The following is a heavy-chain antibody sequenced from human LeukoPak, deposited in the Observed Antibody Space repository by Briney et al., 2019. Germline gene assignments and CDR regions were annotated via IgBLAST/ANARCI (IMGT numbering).Heavy chain of an antibody. J-gene: IGHJ4*02. CDR2: MYYSGGS. CDR3: AGTGLFFDY. CDR1: GASISGYY. V-gene: IGHV4-59*01. Sequence: SETLSLTCRVSGASISGYYWSWIRQPPGKGLEWIGHMYYSGGSTYNPSLKSRVSISLDTSKKHFSLKLSSVTAADTAVYYCAGTGLFFDYWSQGTLVTVSS. D-gene: IGHD7-27*01.